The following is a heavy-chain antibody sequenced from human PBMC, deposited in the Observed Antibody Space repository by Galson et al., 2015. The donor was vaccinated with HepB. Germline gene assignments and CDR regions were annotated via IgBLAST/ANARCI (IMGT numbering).Heavy chain of an antibody. Sequence: SVKVSCKASGYTSTDYYIYWVRQAPGQGLEWMGWINPNSGATNYAQKFQGGVTTTRDTSISTAYMELSRLRSDDTAVYYCAMSHPSLAPWLDPWGQGTRVTVSS. J-gene: IGHJ5*02. CDR3: AMSHPSLAPWLDP. CDR1: GYTSTDYY. CDR2: INPNSGAT. V-gene: IGHV1-2*02. D-gene: IGHD6-13*01.